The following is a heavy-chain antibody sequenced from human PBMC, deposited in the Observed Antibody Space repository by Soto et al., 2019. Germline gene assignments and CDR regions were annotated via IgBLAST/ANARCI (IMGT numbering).Heavy chain of an antibody. CDR2: IDPSDSYT. CDR3: ARAVVGAGPSGGMDV. J-gene: IGHJ6*02. V-gene: IGHV5-10-1*01. CDR1: GYSCTSYW. D-gene: IGHD1-26*01. Sequence: ESLKISFKGSGYSCTSYWISWVRQIPGKGVEWMGRIDPSDSYTNYSPSFQGHVTISADKSISTAYLQWSSLKASDTAMYYCARAVVGAGPSGGMDVWGQGTTVTVSS.